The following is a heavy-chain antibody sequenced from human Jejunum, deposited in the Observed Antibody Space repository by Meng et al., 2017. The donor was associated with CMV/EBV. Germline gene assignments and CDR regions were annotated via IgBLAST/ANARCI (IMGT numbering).Heavy chain of an antibody. V-gene: IGHV3-43*01. CDR3: AKARRYSGYDGDFRH. CDR2: IGWEGVNT. Sequence: GFTFADYNMPWVRQAPGKGLEWVSLIGWEGVNTIYADSVKGRFTISRDNSKNSLYLQMNSLRTEDTALYYCAKARRYSGYDGDFRHWGQGTLVTVSS. CDR1: GFTFADYN. D-gene: IGHD5-12*01. J-gene: IGHJ1*01.